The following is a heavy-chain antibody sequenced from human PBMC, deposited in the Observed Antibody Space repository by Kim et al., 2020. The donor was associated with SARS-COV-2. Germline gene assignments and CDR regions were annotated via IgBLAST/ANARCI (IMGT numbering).Heavy chain of an antibody. V-gene: IGHV4-34*01. J-gene: IGHJ3*02. CDR1: GGSFSGYY. CDR2: INHSGST. D-gene: IGHD1-26*01. Sequence: SETLSLTCAVYGGSFSGYYWSWIRQPPGKGLEWIGEINHSGSTNYNPSLKSRVTISVDTSKNQFSLKLSSVTAADTAVYYCARGEGSYDAFDIWGQGTMV. CDR3: ARGEGSYDAFDI.